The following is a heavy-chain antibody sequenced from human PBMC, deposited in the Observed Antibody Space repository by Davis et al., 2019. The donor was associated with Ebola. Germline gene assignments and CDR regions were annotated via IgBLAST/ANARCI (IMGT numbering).Heavy chain of an antibody. V-gene: IGHV1-18*04. CDR1: GYTFTSYV. CDR3: ARAPNYDVLTGTSSYYFDY. Sequence: ASVKVSLKSSGYTFTSYVLVWVRQAPGLGLEWMGWISGFNTNTNFAQKFQGRVTVSKDTSTNTAYMNRRSLTSDDTAIYFCARAPNYDVLTGTSSYYFDYWGQGTLVTVSS. J-gene: IGHJ4*02. CDR2: ISGFNTNT. D-gene: IGHD3-9*01.